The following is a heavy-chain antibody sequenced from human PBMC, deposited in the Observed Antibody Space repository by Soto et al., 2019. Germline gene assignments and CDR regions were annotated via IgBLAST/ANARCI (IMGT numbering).Heavy chain of an antibody. CDR2: ISAYNGNT. D-gene: IGHD3-22*01. J-gene: IGHJ5*02. CDR3: AREENYYDSSGPGGWFDP. CDR1: GYTFTSYG. V-gene: IGHV1-18*04. Sequence: ASVKVSCKASGYTFTSYGISWVRQAPGQGLEWMGWISAYNGNTNYAQKLQGRVTMTTDTSTSTAYMELRSLRSDDTAVYYCAREENYYDSSGPGGWFDPWGQGTQVTVSS.